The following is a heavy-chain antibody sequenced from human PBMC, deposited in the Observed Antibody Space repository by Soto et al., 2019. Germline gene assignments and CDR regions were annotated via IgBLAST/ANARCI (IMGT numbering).Heavy chain of an antibody. J-gene: IGHJ6*02. V-gene: IGHV1-69*01. CDR3: ARSQGSSTSLEIYYYYYYGMDV. Sequence: QVQLVQSGAEVKKPGSSVKVSCKASGGTFSSYAISWVRQAPGQGLEWMGGIIPISGTANYARKFQGRVTITADESTSTADMELSSLRSEDTAVYYCARSQGSSTSLEIYYYYYYGMDVWGQGTTVTVSS. D-gene: IGHD2-2*01. CDR1: GGTFSSYA. CDR2: IIPISGTA.